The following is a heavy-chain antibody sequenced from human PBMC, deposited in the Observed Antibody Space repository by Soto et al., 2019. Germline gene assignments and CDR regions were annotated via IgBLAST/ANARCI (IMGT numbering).Heavy chain of an antibody. Sequence: PGGSLRLSCAASGFTFSSYWMHWVRQAPGKGLVWVSHINSDGSDTTYADSVKGRFTISRDNAKNTVYLQMNSLRAEDTAVYYCVRDDIGVGIDYWGLGTLVTVSS. V-gene: IGHV3-74*03. CDR3: VRDDIGVGIDY. D-gene: IGHD1-26*01. CDR2: INSDGSDT. J-gene: IGHJ4*02. CDR1: GFTFSSYW.